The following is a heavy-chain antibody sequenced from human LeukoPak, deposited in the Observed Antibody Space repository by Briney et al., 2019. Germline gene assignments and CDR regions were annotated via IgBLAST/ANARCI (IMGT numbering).Heavy chain of an antibody. CDR3: ARDRPNSSGSPQYYFDY. J-gene: IGHJ4*02. V-gene: IGHV3-30*04. Sequence: PGGSLTLSCGASGFTFSIYVMLGVPAAPGRGLEGVALISFDGSDKYYADSVKGRFPISRDNSKDTLYLQMNSLGAEDTAVYYCARDRPNSSGSPQYYFDYWGQGTLVTVSS. CDR1: GFTFSIYV. D-gene: IGHD3-22*01. CDR2: ISFDGSDK.